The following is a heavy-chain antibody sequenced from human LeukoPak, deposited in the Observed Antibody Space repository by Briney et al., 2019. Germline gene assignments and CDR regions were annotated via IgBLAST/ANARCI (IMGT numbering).Heavy chain of an antibody. V-gene: IGHV3-64*01. CDR2: ISSNGGST. CDR1: GFTFSSYA. D-gene: IGHD6-13*01. J-gene: IGHJ5*02. Sequence: GGSLRLSCAASGFTFSSYAMHWVRQAPGKGLEYVSAISSNGGSTYYANSVKGRFTISRDNSKNTLYLQMGSLRAEDTAVYYCAVNIAAAGTLPYHNWFDPWGQGTLVTVSS. CDR3: AVNIAAAGTLPYHNWFDP.